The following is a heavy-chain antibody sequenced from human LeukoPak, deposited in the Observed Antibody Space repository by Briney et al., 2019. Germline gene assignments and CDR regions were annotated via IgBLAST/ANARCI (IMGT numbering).Heavy chain of an antibody. CDR3: ASFYGDYVRY. V-gene: IGHV3-11*01. CDR1: GFAFSDYY. Sequence: PGGSLRLSCAASGFAFSDYYMSWIRQAPGKGLDWLSYIIISGSDTFYADSVSGRFTISRDNAKNSLYLQMNSLRAEDTAVYYCASFYGDYVRYWGQGTLVTVSS. D-gene: IGHD4-17*01. J-gene: IGHJ4*02. CDR2: IIISGSDT.